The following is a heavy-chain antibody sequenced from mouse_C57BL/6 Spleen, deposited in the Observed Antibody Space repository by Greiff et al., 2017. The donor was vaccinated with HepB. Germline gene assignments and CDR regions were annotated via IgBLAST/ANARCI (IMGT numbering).Heavy chain of an antibody. D-gene: IGHD2-1*01. V-gene: IGHV5-17*01. CDR3: AGALYYGNGEYYFDY. CDR1: GFTFSDYG. Sequence: EVQLVESGGGLVKPGGSLKLSCAASGFTFSDYGMHWVRQAPEKGLEWVAYISSGSSTIYYADTVKGRFTISRDNAKNTLFLQMTSLRSEDTAMYYCAGALYYGNGEYYFDYWGQGTTLTVSS. J-gene: IGHJ2*01. CDR2: ISSGSSTI.